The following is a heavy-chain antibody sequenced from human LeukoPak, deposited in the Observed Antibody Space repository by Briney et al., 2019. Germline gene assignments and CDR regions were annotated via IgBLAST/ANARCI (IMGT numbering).Heavy chain of an antibody. D-gene: IGHD2-15*01. CDR2: INPSGGST. CDR1: GYTFTSYY. Sequence: ASVKVSCKASGYTFTSYYMHWVRQAPGQGLEWMGIINPSGGSTSYAQKFQGRVTMTRDTSTSTVYMELSSLRSEDTAVYYCARGRYCSGGSCFRWFDPWGQGTLVTVSS. CDR3: ARGRYCSGGSCFRWFDP. J-gene: IGHJ5*02. V-gene: IGHV1-46*01.